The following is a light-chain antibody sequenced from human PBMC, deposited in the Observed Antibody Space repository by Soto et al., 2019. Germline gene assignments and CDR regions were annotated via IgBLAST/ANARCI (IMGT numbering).Light chain of an antibody. J-gene: IGKJ4*01. Sequence: DIQMTQSPSSLSASVGDRVTITCRASQDISDYLAWYQQRPGKAPKLLIYAASTLQSGVPSRFSGSGSGTEFTLTISSLQPEDFATYSCQQLNSYPLTFGGGTKVDNK. CDR3: QQLNSYPLT. CDR1: QDISDY. CDR2: AAS. V-gene: IGKV1-9*01.